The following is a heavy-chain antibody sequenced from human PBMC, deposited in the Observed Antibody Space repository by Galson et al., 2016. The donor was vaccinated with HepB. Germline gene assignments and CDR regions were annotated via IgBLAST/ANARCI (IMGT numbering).Heavy chain of an antibody. CDR3: ARLRGGVLVFDY. CDR1: GASLSSGAYY. J-gene: IGHJ4*02. V-gene: IGHV4-31*11. D-gene: IGHD2-8*02. Sequence: TLSLTCAVSGASLSSGAYYWSWIRQHPERGLEWLGYIAYTGTTSYNPSLGNRLAISVDTSQSHFSLRLNSVTAADSALYYCARLRGGVLVFDYWGQGTLVTVSS. CDR2: IAYTGTT.